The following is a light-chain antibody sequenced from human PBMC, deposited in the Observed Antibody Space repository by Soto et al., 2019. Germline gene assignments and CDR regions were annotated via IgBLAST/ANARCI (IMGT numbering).Light chain of an antibody. J-gene: IGKJ2*01. Sequence: DIHMTQSPSSLSASVGASVTIPCRASQRINKYLNWYQQRSGRAPRLLIHTASSLHSGVPSRFSGSGSGSDFTLTISSLQPEDFATYFCQQSFSTPYTFGQGTKLEI. CDR3: QQSFSTPYT. CDR2: TAS. V-gene: IGKV1-39*01. CDR1: QRINKY.